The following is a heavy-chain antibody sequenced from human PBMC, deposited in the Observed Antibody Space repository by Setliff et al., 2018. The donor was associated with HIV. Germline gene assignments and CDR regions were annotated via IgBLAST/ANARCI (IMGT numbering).Heavy chain of an antibody. CDR3: ARDPRYSSVWFRNGGVDY. CDR2: VSNKGDT. V-gene: IGHV1-18*01. D-gene: IGHD6-19*01. Sequence: ASVKVSCKTSGYMFSSYGISWVRQAPGQGLEWMGWVSNKGDTNYVQKLQDRLTITTDTSTSTAYLYLRDLRSEDTAVYYCARDPRYSSVWFRNGGVDYCGQGTLFAVSS. J-gene: IGHJ4*02. CDR1: GYMFSSYG.